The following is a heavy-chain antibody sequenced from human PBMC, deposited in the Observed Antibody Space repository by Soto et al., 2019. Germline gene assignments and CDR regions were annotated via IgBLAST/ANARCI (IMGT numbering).Heavy chain of an antibody. J-gene: IGHJ4*02. D-gene: IGHD3-22*01. CDR2: INTNTGNP. CDR1: GYTFTSYA. V-gene: IGHV7-4-1*01. Sequence: ASVKVSCKASGYTFTSYAMNWVRQAPGQGLEWMGWINTNTGNPTYAQGFTGRFVFSLDTSVSTAYLQICSLKAEDTAVYYCARVPYYYDSSGWTPDYWGQGTLVTVYS. CDR3: ARVPYYYDSSGWTPDY.